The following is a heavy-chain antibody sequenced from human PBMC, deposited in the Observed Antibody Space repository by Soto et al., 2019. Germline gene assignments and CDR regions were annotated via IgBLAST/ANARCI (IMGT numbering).Heavy chain of an antibody. CDR3: ARDYSSGWLDY. J-gene: IGHJ4*02. V-gene: IGHV1-69*08. CDR2: IIPILGIA. CDR1: GGTFSSYT. D-gene: IGHD6-19*01. Sequence: QVQLVQSGAEVKKPGSSVKVSCKASGGTFSSYTISWVRQAPGQGLEWMGRIIPILGIANYAQKFQGRVTXTXXKATRTAYMELSSLRSEDTAVYYCARDYSSGWLDYWGQGTLVTVSS.